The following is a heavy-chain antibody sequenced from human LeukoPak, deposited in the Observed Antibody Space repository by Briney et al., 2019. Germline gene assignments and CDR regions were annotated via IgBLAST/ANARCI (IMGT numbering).Heavy chain of an antibody. D-gene: IGHD2-15*01. J-gene: IGHJ4*02. CDR1: GGSISRDSYY. CDR2: IYSGGTT. Sequence: PSETLSLTCAVSGGSISRDSYYWGWIRQPPGKGLEWIGSIYSGGTTYYNPSLKSRVTISVDTSKNQFSLKLTSVTATDEAAYYCARHSRSCSGGYCYLYYWGQGTLVNVSS. CDR3: ARHSRSCSGGYCYLYY. V-gene: IGHV4-39*01.